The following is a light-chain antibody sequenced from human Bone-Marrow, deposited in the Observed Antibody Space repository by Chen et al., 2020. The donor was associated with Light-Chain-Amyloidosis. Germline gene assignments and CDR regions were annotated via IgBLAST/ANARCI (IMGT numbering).Light chain of an antibody. Sequence: SYELTHPPSVAVYPGQTARITCSGDDLPTKYAYWYQQKPGQAPVLVIHRDTGRPSGFSERFSGSSAGTTATLTISGVQAEDEADYHCQSADSSGTYEVIFGGGTKLTVL. J-gene: IGLJ2*01. CDR3: QSADSSGTYEVI. V-gene: IGLV3-25*03. CDR1: DLPTKY. CDR2: RDT.